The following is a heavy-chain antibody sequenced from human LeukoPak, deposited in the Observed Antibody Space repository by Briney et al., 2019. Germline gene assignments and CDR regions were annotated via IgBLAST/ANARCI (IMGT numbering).Heavy chain of an antibody. D-gene: IGHD5-12*01. Sequence: GGSLRLSCAASGFTFSDYYMSWIRQAPGKGLEWVSYISSSGSTIYYADSVKGRFTISRDNAKNSLYLQMNSLRAEDTAVYYCARDLAMATIYDAFDIWVQGTMVTVSS. CDR2: ISSSGSTI. J-gene: IGHJ3*02. V-gene: IGHV3-11*01. CDR3: ARDLAMATIYDAFDI. CDR1: GFTFSDYY.